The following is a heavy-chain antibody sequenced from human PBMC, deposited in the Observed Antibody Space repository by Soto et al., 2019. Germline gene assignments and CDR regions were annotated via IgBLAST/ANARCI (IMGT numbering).Heavy chain of an antibody. D-gene: IGHD3-10*01. CDR3: ARDGPSVSGSYWDYFDL. J-gene: IGHJ4*02. CDR1: GGSINSRNW. V-gene: IGHV4-4*02. CDR2: IDHSGST. Sequence: SETLSLTCAVSGGSINSRNWWTWVRQPPGKSLEWIGEIDHSGSTKYNPSLKSRVTISIERSRNQFSLNLTSVTAADTAVYYFARDGPSVSGSYWDYFDLWGQGTLVTVSS.